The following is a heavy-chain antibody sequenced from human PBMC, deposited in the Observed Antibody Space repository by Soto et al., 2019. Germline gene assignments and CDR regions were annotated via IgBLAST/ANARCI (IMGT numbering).Heavy chain of an antibody. J-gene: IGHJ4*02. V-gene: IGHV3-15*07. CDR2: IKSKTDGGTT. Sequence: GGSLRLSCAASGFTFSNAWMNWVRQAPGKGLEWVGRIKSKTDGGTTDYAAPVQGRFTITRADSKNTLYLQMKSLKAEYTAVYYCLRGRLNEWELLFDYWGQGTLVTVPP. CDR1: GFTFSNAW. D-gene: IGHD1-26*01. CDR3: LRGRLNEWELLFDY.